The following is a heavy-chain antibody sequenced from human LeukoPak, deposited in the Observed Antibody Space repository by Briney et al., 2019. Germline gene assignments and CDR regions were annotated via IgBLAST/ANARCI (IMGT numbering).Heavy chain of an antibody. CDR3: AKDRGIVLMVYAIRSYFQH. CDR2: ISGSGGST. D-gene: IGHD2-8*01. Sequence: PGGSLRLSCAASGFTFSSYAMSWVRQAPGKGLEWVSAISGSGGSTYYADSVKGRFTISRDNSKNTLYLQMNSLRAEDTAVYYCAKDRGIVLMVYAIRSYFQHWGQGTPVTVSS. J-gene: IGHJ1*01. V-gene: IGHV3-23*01. CDR1: GFTFSSYA.